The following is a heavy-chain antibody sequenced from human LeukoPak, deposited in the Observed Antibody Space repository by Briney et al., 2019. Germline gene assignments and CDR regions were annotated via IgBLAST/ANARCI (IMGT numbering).Heavy chain of an antibody. D-gene: IGHD5/OR15-5a*01. J-gene: IGHJ3*01. CDR3: ARDSTLSASFDV. Sequence: SETLSLTCTVSGGSISSGTYYWSWIRQPAGKGLEWIGRVYTSGSTNYNPSLKSRVTMSVDTSKNQFSLKVNSVTAADTAVYYCARDSTLSASFDVWGQGTMVTVSS. CDR2: VYTSGST. CDR1: GGSISSGTYY. V-gene: IGHV4-61*02.